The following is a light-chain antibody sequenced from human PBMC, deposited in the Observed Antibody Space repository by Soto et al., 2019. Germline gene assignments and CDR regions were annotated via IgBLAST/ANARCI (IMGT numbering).Light chain of an antibody. Sequence: QSALTQPASVSGSPGQSITISCTGTSSDVGGYNYVSWYQQHPGKDPKLMIYEVSNRPSGVSNRFSGSKSGNTASLTISGLQAEDEADYYCSSYTGSSTPVVFGGGTELTVL. CDR1: SSDVGGYNY. CDR2: EVS. CDR3: SSYTGSSTPVV. J-gene: IGLJ2*01. V-gene: IGLV2-14*01.